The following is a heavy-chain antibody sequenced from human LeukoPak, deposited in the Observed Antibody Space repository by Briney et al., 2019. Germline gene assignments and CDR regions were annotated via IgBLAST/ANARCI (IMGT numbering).Heavy chain of an antibody. V-gene: IGHV4-34*01. J-gene: IGHJ5*02. D-gene: IGHD3-9*01. CDR3: ARAFRGVLRYFDWLP. CDR1: GGSFSGYY. Sequence: KPSETLSLTCAVYGGSFSGYYWSWIRQPPGKGLEWIGEINHSGSTNYNPSLKSRVTISVDTSKNQFSLKLSSVTAADTAVYYCARAFRGVLRYFDWLPWGQGTLVTVSS. CDR2: INHSGST.